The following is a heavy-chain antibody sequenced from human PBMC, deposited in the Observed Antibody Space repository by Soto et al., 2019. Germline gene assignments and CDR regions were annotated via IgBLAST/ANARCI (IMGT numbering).Heavy chain of an antibody. D-gene: IGHD1-1*01. V-gene: IGHV4-31*02. CDR2: IYYSGNT. Sequence: VRLREWGPGLVKPSQTLSLKCSVSGGSITTGGRYWSWIRQLPGKGLEWIGDIYYSGNTYYNASLKSRVTISVEAAKNQFSLKLSSVTAADTAVYYCAQALVFTGGDGFDIWGQGRLVTVSS. J-gene: IGHJ3*02. CDR1: GGSITTGGRY. CDR3: AQALVFTGGDGFDI.